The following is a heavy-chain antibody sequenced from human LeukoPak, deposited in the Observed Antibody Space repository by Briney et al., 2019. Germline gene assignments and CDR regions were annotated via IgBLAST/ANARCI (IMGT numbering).Heavy chain of an antibody. V-gene: IGHV4-59*12. CDR1: GGSISSYY. J-gene: IGHJ6*02. CDR2: IYYSGST. D-gene: IGHD3-10*01. Sequence: PSETLSLTCTVSGGSISSYYWSWIRQPPGKGLEWVGYIYYSGSTNYNPSLKSRVTISVDTSKNQLPLKLSSVTAADTAVYYCARDLGGSGSYYGYYYYYGVDVWGQGTTVTVSS. CDR3: ARDLGGSGSYYGYYYYYGVDV.